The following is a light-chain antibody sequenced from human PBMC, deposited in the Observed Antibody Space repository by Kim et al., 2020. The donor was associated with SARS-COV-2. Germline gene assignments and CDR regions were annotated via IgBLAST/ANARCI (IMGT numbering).Light chain of an antibody. J-gene: IGLJ2*01. CDR3: QSCDSSTVV. V-gene: IGLV6-57*03. Sequence: GRPVPISSPRSSGSMAGNYVQWYQPRPGSAPATVIYEDNQRPSGVPDRFSGSIDSSSNSASLTISGLKTEDEADYYCQSCDSSTVVFGGGTQLTVL. CDR1: SGSMAGNY. CDR2: EDN.